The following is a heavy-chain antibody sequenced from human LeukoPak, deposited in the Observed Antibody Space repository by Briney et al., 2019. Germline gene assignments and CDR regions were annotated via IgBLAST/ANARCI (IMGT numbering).Heavy chain of an antibody. J-gene: IGHJ4*02. CDR3: ASLMSRYGPRRLDY. CDR2: ISSSSSYI. V-gene: IGHV3-21*01. CDR1: GFTFSSYS. Sequence: PGGSLRLSCAASGFTFSSYSMNWVRQAPGKGLEGVSSISSSSSYIYYADSVKGRFTISRDNAKNSLYLQMNSLRAEDTAVYYCASLMSRYGPRRLDYWGQGTLVTVSS. D-gene: IGHD3-3*01.